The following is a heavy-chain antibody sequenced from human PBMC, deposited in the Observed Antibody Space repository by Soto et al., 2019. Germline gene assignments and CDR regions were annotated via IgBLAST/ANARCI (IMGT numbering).Heavy chain of an antibody. CDR2: VYESGHT. CDR3: ARGSHFGVATPSDYGMEV. CDR1: GGSISSGAYS. Sequence: SETLSLTCAVSGGSISSGAYSWSWMGQPPGKGLEWIGYVYESGHTYYNPSLKSRVTIPVDRSKKQFSLKMNSVTAADTAVYYCARGSHFGVATPSDYGMEVWGQGTTVTVSS. J-gene: IGHJ6*01. D-gene: IGHD3-3*01. V-gene: IGHV4-30-2*01.